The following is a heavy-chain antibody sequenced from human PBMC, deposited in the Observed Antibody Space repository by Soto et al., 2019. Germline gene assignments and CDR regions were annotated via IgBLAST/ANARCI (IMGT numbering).Heavy chain of an antibody. CDR3: ASRSTVVVAATEAFDY. D-gene: IGHD2-15*01. V-gene: IGHV1-69*02. Sequence: QVQLVQSGAEVKKPGSSVKVSCKAYGGTFSTYTISWVRQAPGPGLEWMGRIIPILGIANYAQKFQGRVTITADKSTSTAYMELSSLRSEDTAVYYCASRSTVVVAATEAFDYWGQGTLVTVSS. J-gene: IGHJ4*02. CDR2: IIPILGIA. CDR1: GGTFSTYT.